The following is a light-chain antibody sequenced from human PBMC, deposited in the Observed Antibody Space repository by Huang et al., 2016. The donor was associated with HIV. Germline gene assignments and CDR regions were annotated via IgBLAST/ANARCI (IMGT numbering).Light chain of an antibody. CDR3: QQYYSNPRT. J-gene: IGKJ1*01. CDR1: QGISNS. V-gene: IGKV1-NL1*01. Sequence: DIQMAQSPSPLSASVGDRVTISCRASQGISNSLAWYQQKPGKAPKLLLFAASRVESGVSSRFSGGGSGTDYTLTISGLQPEDFATYYCQQYYSNPRTFGQGTQVEI. CDR2: AAS.